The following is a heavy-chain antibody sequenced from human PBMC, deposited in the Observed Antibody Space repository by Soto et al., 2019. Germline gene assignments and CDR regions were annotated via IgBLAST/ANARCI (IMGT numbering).Heavy chain of an antibody. D-gene: IGHD4-4*01. Sequence: GESLKISCNGSGYIFSTYWIGWVRQMPGKGLEWMGIIYPGDSDTRYSPSFQGQVTISVDKPISTAYLQWSSLKASDTAMYYCARETTILDYWGQGTLVTVSS. CDR1: GYIFSTYW. CDR3: ARETTILDY. CDR2: IYPGDSDT. V-gene: IGHV5-51*01. J-gene: IGHJ4*02.